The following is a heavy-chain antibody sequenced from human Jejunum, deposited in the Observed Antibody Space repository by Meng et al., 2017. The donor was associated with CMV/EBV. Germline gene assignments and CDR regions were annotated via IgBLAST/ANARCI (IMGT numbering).Heavy chain of an antibody. J-gene: IGHJ4*02. V-gene: IGHV3-30*04. Sequence: ASGFTFSSSAMHWVRQAPGKGLEWVAVIPFDGNNEHYADSVKGRFTISRDNSKNTLYLQVNSLRLEDTGVYYCARGTGSGSWLIDSWGQGTLVTVSS. CDR1: GFTFSSSA. D-gene: IGHD6-13*01. CDR3: ARGTGSGSWLIDS. CDR2: IPFDGNNE.